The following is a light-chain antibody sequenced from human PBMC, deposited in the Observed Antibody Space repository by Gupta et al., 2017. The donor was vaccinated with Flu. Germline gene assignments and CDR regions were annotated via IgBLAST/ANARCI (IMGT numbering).Light chain of an antibody. CDR3: GTWDSSLTTGV. V-gene: IGLV1-51*02. Sequence: KVTISCSGSSSNLGNNYVSWYQQLPGTAPNLLIYENNKRPSGIPDRFSGSKSDTSATLGITGLQTGEEADYYCGTWDSSLTTGVFGGGTKLTVL. CDR1: SSNLGNNY. J-gene: IGLJ3*02. CDR2: ENN.